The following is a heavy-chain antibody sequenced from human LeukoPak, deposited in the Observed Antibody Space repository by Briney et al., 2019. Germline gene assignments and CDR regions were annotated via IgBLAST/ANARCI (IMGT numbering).Heavy chain of an antibody. CDR2: IWYDGSNK. CDR3: ARENLLGGFFDY. CDR1: GFTFSNYG. Sequence: PGGSLRLSCAASGFTFSNYGMHWVRQAPGKGLEWVAVIWYDGSNKYYADSVKSRFTFSRDNSKNTLYLQMNSLRAEDTAVYYCARENLLGGFFDYWGQGILVTVSS. D-gene: IGHD5-12*01. J-gene: IGHJ4*02. V-gene: IGHV3-33*01.